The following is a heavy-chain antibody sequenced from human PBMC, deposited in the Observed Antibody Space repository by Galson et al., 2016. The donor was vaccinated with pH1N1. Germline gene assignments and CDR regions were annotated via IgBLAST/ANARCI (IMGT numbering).Heavy chain of an antibody. CDR2: IYTSGST. J-gene: IGHJ6*03. CDR1: GGSISSGSYY. V-gene: IGHV4-61*09. Sequence: LSLTCTVSGGSISSGSYYWSWIRQPAGKGLGWIGYIYTSGSTYYNPSLKSRVTISLDTSKNQFPLKLSTVTAADTAVYYCASHYYYYYMDVWGKGTTVTVSS. CDR3: ASHYYYYYMDV.